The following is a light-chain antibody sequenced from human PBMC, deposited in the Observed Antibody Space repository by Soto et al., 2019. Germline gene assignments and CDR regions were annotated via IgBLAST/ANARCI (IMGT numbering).Light chain of an antibody. CDR2: KAS. Sequence: DIQMTQSPSTLSGSVGDRVTITCRASQTISSWLAWYQQKPGKAPKLLIYKASTLKNGVPSRFSGSGSGTEFTLTISSLQPDDFATYYCQQYNTYLTFGQGTKVDI. J-gene: IGKJ1*01. V-gene: IGKV1-5*03. CDR3: QQYNTYLT. CDR1: QTISSW.